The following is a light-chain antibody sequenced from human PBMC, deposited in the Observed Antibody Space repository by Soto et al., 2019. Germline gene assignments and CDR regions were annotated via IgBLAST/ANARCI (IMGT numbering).Light chain of an antibody. CDR3: QQRSSWPVT. Sequence: EIVLTQAPATLSLSPGERATLSCRASQSGNIYLAWYQKRPGQAPRLLIYDVSNRATGIPARFSGSGSGTDFTLTISSLEPEDFAVYYCQQRSSWPVTFGGGTKVEIK. CDR1: QSGNIY. V-gene: IGKV3-11*01. CDR2: DVS. J-gene: IGKJ4*01.